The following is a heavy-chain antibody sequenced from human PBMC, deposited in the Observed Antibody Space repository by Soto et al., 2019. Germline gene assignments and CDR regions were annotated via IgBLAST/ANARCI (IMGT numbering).Heavy chain of an antibody. Sequence: QVQLVESGGGLVKPGGSLRLSCAASGFTFSDYYMSWVRQAPGKGLEWISYIRHSGNTIYYADSVKGRFTISRDNAKNSLYLQMNSLRAEDTAVYNCARAMASYDAFDIWGQGTMVTVSS. J-gene: IGHJ3*02. V-gene: IGHV3-11*01. CDR1: GFTFSDYY. CDR2: IRHSGNTI. CDR3: ARAMASYDAFDI. D-gene: IGHD1-26*01.